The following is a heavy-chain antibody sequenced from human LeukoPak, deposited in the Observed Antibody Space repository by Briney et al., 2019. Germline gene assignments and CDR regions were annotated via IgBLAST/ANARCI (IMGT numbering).Heavy chain of an antibody. V-gene: IGHV3-7*01. J-gene: IGHJ6*03. CDR1: GFSFSDYW. Sequence: GGSLRLSCAASGFSFSDYWMSWVRQAPGRGLEWVANIKSDGSQKYYVDSLRGRFTISRDSAKNSLYLQMNSLRAENTAVYYCARTFDRETAILDLYYYYMDVWGNGTTVIVSS. CDR3: ARTFDRETAILDLYYYYMDV. D-gene: IGHD5-18*01. CDR2: IKSDGSQK.